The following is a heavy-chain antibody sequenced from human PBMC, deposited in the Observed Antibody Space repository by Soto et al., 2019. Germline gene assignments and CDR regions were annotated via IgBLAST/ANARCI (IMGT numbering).Heavy chain of an antibody. D-gene: IGHD5-12*01. CDR3: AKVRYSGTYWDS. CDR1: GFTFSSYV. Sequence: VQLLKSGGGLVQPGGSLRLSCAASGFTFSSYVMSWVRQTPGKGLEWVSGISGSTVNTFYADSVKGRFTISRDNSKNTLFLQMNSLRAEDTAIYYCAKVRYSGTYWDSWGQGALVIVSS. V-gene: IGHV3-23*01. J-gene: IGHJ4*02. CDR2: ISGSTVNT.